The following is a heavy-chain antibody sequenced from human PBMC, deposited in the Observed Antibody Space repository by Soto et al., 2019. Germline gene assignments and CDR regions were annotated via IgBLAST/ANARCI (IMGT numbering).Heavy chain of an antibody. Sequence: PWESVKISCXGSGYSFTSYWIGLVRQMPGKGLEWMGIIYPGDSDTRYSPSFQGQVTISADKSISTAYLQWSSLKASDTAMYYCARLGVHIVVVPAATRGYYGMDVWGQGTTVTVSS. V-gene: IGHV5-51*01. D-gene: IGHD2-2*01. CDR1: GYSFTSYW. CDR3: ARLGVHIVVVPAATRGYYGMDV. J-gene: IGHJ6*02. CDR2: IYPGDSDT.